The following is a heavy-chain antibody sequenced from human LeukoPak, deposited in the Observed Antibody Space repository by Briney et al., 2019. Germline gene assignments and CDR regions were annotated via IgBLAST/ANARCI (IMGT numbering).Heavy chain of an antibody. J-gene: IGHJ4*02. CDR2: IFGGGGT. V-gene: IGHV3-53*05. CDR1: GLTVSSNY. CDR3: AREDSSGYYDY. Sequence: AGGSLRLSCAASGLTVSSNYMSWVRQAPGKGLEWVSVIFGGGGTYYGDSVRGRFTISRDNSKNTLYLQMNSLRAEDTAVYYCAREDSSGYYDYWGQGTLVTVSS. D-gene: IGHD3-22*01.